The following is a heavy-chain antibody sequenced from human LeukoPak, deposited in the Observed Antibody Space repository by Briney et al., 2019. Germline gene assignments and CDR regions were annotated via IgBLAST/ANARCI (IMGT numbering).Heavy chain of an antibody. D-gene: IGHD2-15*01. V-gene: IGHV1-2*06. Sequence: GASVKVSCKASGYTFTDYYMHWVRQAPGQGLEWMGRINPNNGGTNYAQKFQGRVTMTRDTSIGTAYMELSRLRSDDTAVYYCARVRCSGGSCYSGASGMDVWGQGTTVTVSS. CDR1: GYTFTDYY. CDR2: INPNNGGT. J-gene: IGHJ6*02. CDR3: ARVRCSGGSCYSGASGMDV.